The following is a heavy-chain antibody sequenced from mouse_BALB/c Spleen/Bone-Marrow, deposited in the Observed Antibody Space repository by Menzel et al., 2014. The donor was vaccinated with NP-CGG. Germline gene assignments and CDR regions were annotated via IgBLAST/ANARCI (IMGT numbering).Heavy chain of an antibody. V-gene: IGHV5-17*02. J-gene: IGHJ3*01. CDR3: ARGDLIRRFAY. Sequence: EVQGVESGGGLVQPGGSRKLSCAASGFTFSSFGMHWVRQAPEKGLVWVAYISSGSITIYYADTVKGRFTIARDNPKSTLFLQTTSLRSEDTAMCYCARGDLIRRFAYWGQGTLVTVSA. CDR1: GFTFSSFG. D-gene: IGHD1-1*01. CDR2: ISSGSITI.